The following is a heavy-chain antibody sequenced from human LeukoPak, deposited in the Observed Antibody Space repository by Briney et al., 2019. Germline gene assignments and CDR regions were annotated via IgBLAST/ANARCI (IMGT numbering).Heavy chain of an antibody. V-gene: IGHV3-7*01. CDR3: ARDFLGSFDY. CDR2: IKQDGSEK. CDR1: GGSFSGYY. Sequence: TSETLSLTCAVYGGSFSGYYWSWVRQAPGKGLEWVANIKQDGSEKYYVDSVKGRFTISRDNAKNSLYLQMNSLRAEDTAVYYCARDFLGSFDYWGQGTLVTVSS. D-gene: IGHD7-27*01. J-gene: IGHJ4*02.